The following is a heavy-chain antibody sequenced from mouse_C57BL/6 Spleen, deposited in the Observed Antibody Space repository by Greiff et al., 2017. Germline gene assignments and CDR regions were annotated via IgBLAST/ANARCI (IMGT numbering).Heavy chain of an antibody. V-gene: IGHV1-50*01. Sequence: QVQLQQPGAELVKPGASVKLSCKASGYTFTSYWMQWVKQRPGQGLEWIGEIDPSDSYTNYNQKFKGKATLTVDTSSSTAYMQLSSLTSEDSAVYYCARKDYKDYWGKGTTLTVSS. J-gene: IGHJ2*01. CDR3: ARKDYKDY. CDR2: IDPSDSYT. CDR1: GYTFTSYW. D-gene: IGHD2-12*01.